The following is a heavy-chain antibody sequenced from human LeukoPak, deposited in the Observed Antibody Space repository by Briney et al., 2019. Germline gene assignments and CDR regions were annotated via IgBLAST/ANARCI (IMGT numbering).Heavy chain of an antibody. J-gene: IGHJ3*02. CDR3: ARADGYCSGGNCYPRAFDI. D-gene: IGHD2-15*01. CDR1: GGSISSYY. V-gene: IGHV4-59*01. CDR2: IYYSGST. Sequence: SETLSLTCTVSGGSISSYYWSWIRQPPGKGLEWIGYIYYSGSTNYNPSLKSRVTISVDTSKNQFSLKLSSVTAADTAVYYCARADGYCSGGNCYPRAFDIWGQGTMVTVSS.